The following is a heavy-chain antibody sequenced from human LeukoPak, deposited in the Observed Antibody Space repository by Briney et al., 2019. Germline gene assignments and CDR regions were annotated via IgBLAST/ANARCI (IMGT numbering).Heavy chain of an antibody. Sequence: GRSLRLSCAASGLTFSRYGMHWVRQAPGKGLEWVAVIWADGSKKDYADSVKGRFTISRDNSKNTLYLQMNSLKTEDTAVYYCTSTGGTTGYWGQGTLVTVSS. CDR2: IWADGSKK. J-gene: IGHJ4*02. D-gene: IGHD2-8*02. V-gene: IGHV3-33*01. CDR1: GLTFSRYG. CDR3: TSTGGTTGY.